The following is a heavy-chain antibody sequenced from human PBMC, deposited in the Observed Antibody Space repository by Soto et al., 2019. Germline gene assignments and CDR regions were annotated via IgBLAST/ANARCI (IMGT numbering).Heavy chain of an antibody. CDR2: INAGNGNT. Sequence: GASVKVSCKASGYTFTSYAMHWVRQAPGQRLEWMGWINAGNGNTKYSQKFQGRVTITRDTSASTAYMELSSLRSEDTAVYYCARDWGGYSGYEYYYYGMDVWGQGTTVTVSS. CDR1: GYTFTSYA. V-gene: IGHV1-3*01. CDR3: ARDWGGYSGYEYYYYGMDV. D-gene: IGHD5-12*01. J-gene: IGHJ6*02.